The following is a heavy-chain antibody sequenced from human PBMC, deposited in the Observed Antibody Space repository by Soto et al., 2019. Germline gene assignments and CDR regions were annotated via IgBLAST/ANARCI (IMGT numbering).Heavy chain of an antibody. CDR2: IKEDGSET. CDR3: ARLRGDYFDN. Sequence: EVQLVECGGGLVQPGESLRLSCVASGFTFSAFWMTWVRQAPGKGLEWLANIKEDGSETHDLDGRFAISRDNAKKSLYLQLSSLRAEDTAVYYCARLRGDYFDNWGQGTLVTVSS. CDR1: GFTFSAFW. J-gene: IGHJ4*02. V-gene: IGHV3-7*01.